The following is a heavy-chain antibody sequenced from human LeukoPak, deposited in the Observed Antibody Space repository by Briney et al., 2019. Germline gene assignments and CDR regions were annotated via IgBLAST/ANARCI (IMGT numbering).Heavy chain of an antibody. V-gene: IGHV3-48*04. D-gene: IGHD3-10*01. CDR3: AREHITMVRGVITYFDY. CDR1: GFTFSSYG. CDR2: ISSSSSTI. J-gene: IGHJ4*02. Sequence: GGSLRLSRAASGFTFSSYGMHWVRQAPGKGLEWVSYISSSSSTIYYADSVKGRFTISRDNAKNSLYLQMNSLRAEDTAVYYCAREHITMVRGVITYFDYWGQGTLVTVSS.